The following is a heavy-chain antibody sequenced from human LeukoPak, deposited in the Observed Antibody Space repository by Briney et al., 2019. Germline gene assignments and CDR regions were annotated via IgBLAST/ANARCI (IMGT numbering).Heavy chain of an antibody. CDR2: INRSGST. CDR3: VVLFRRGSGSYYIDY. V-gene: IGHV4-34*01. Sequence: SETLSLTCAVYGGSFSGYYWSWIRQPPGKGLEWIGEINRSGSTNYNPSLKSRFTISVDTSKNHFSLKLRSVTAADTAAYYCVVLFRRGSGSYYIDYWGQGTLVTVSS. CDR1: GGSFSGYY. J-gene: IGHJ4*02. D-gene: IGHD3-10*01.